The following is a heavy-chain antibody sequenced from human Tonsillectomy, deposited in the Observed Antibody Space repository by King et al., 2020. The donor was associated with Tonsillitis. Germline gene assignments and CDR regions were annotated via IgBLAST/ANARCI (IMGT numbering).Heavy chain of an antibody. Sequence: VQLQESGPGLVEPSQTLSLTCSVSGDSIRSGRHYWSWVRQAAGKGLEWIGRMYPSGGTNYNPSLKGRVTISLDTSNNLFPLRVTSVTDADTAMYYCAAGQQPMGLDSWGQGTLVTVS. CDR3: AAGQQPMGLDS. V-gene: IGHV4-61*02. D-gene: IGHD6-13*01. J-gene: IGHJ5*01. CDR1: GDSIRSGRHY. CDR2: MYPSGGT.